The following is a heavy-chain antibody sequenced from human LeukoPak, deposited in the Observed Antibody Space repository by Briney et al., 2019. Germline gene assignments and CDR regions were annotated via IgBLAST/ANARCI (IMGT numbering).Heavy chain of an antibody. V-gene: IGHV3-23*01. CDR2: ISGSGGNT. D-gene: IGHD3-22*01. Sequence: PGGSLRLSCAASGFTFSSYAMSWVRQAPGKGLEWVSAISGSGGNTYYADSVKGRFTISRDNSKNTLYLQMNSLRAEDTAVYYCAKTSSSGYPNYYYGMDVWGQGTTVTVSS. CDR3: AKTSSSGYPNYYYGMDV. CDR1: GFTFSSYA. J-gene: IGHJ6*02.